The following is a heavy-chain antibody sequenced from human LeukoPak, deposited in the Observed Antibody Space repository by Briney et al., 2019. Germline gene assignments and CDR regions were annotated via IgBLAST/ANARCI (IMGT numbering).Heavy chain of an antibody. Sequence: SETLSLTCSVSGGSISSSSYDWGWIRQPPGKGLEWIGSIYYSGSTYYNPSLKSRVTISVDTSKNQFSLKLSSVTAADTAVYYCARRRIFGLEANYGMDVWGQGTTVTVSS. CDR1: GGSISSSSYD. J-gene: IGHJ6*02. CDR3: ARRRIFGLEANYGMDV. V-gene: IGHV4-39*01. CDR2: IYYSGST. D-gene: IGHD3-3*01.